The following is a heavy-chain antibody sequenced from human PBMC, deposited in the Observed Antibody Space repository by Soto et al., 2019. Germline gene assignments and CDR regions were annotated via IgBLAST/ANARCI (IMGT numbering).Heavy chain of an antibody. J-gene: IGHJ6*02. CDR3: ARSLYSSSWFHSGNSYYYYGMDV. CDR2: IIAFSDIV. V-gene: IGHV1-69*12. CDR1: GGTFGIYA. D-gene: IGHD6-13*01. Sequence: QVQLVQSGAEVKKPGSSVKVSCKASGGTFGIYAITWVRQAPGQGLEWMGGIIAFSDIVNYTQKLQGRVTITADESTSTAYMDLCSLRSEDTAVYYCARSLYSSSWFHSGNSYYYYGMDVWGQGTTVTVSS.